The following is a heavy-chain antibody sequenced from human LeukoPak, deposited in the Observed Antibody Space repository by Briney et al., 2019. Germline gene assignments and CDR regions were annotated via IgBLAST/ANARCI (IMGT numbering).Heavy chain of an antibody. CDR1: GFTFSSYG. J-gene: IGHJ4*02. Sequence: PGGSLRLSCAASGFTFSSYGMHWVRQAPGKGLEWVAVIWYDGSNKYYADSVKGRFTISRDNSKNTLYLQMNSLRAEDTAVYYCARGHSGSFDYWGRGTLATVSS. D-gene: IGHD3-10*01. V-gene: IGHV3-33*01. CDR3: ARGHSGSFDY. CDR2: IWYDGSNK.